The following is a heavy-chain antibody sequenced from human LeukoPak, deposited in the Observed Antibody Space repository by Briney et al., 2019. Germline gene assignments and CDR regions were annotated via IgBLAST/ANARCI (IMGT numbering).Heavy chain of an antibody. CDR3: ANLNSGYATDF. Sequence: PGRSLRLSCAASGFTFSSYAMSWVRKAPGKGLEWVSLISDGAATTYYADSAKGRFTISRDNSKNTLYLQMISLRAEDTAVYYCANLNSGYATDFLGQGALVTVSS. D-gene: IGHD5-12*01. V-gene: IGHV3-23*01. CDR2: ISDGAATT. J-gene: IGHJ4*02. CDR1: GFTFSSYA.